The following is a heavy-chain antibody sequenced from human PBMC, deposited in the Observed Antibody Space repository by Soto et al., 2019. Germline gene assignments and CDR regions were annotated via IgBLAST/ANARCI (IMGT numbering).Heavy chain of an antibody. CDR2: IYHSGST. J-gene: IGHJ3*02. Sequence: SETLSLTCAVSGASISSCVYSWTWIRQPPGKGLEWIGYIYHSGSTYYNPSLKSRVTISVDRSKNQFSLKLSSVTAADTAVYYCARQWLGDAFDIWGQGTMVT. D-gene: IGHD6-19*01. CDR3: ARQWLGDAFDI. V-gene: IGHV4-30-2*01. CDR1: GASISSCVYS.